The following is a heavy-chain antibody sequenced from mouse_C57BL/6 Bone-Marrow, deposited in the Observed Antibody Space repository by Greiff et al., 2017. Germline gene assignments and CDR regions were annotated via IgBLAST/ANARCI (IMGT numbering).Heavy chain of an antibody. CDR3: ARRGGSSYWYFDV. CDR1: GYTFTSYG. V-gene: IGHV1-81*01. CDR2: IYPRSGNT. J-gene: IGHJ1*03. D-gene: IGHD1-1*01. Sequence: VKLQESGAELARPGASVKLSCKASGYTFTSYGISWVKQRTGQGLEWIGEIYPRSGNTYYNEKFKGKATLTADKSSSTAYMELRSLTSEDSAVYFCARRGGSSYWYFDVWGTGTTVTVSS.